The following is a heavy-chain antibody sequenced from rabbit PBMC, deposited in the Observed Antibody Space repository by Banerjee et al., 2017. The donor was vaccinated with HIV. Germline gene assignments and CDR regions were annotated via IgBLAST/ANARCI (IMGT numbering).Heavy chain of an antibody. V-gene: IGHV1S45*01. D-gene: IGHD6-1*01. CDR2: INTSSGST. Sequence: QEQLEESGGDLVKPEGSLTLTCTASGFSFSNKYVMCWVRQAPGKGLEWIACINTSSGSTVYATWAKGRFTISRTSSTTVALQMTSLTAADTATYFCGRDRDGDAGYGSLALWGPGTLVTVS. J-gene: IGHJ6*01. CDR3: GRDRDGDAGYGSLAL. CDR1: GFSFSNKYV.